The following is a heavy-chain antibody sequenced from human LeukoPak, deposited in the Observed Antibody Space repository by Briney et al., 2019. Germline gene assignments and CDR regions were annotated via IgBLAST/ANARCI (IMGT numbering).Heavy chain of an antibody. CDR1: GFTFSSYG. D-gene: IGHD1-26*01. Sequence: GGSLRLSCAASGFTFSSYGVHWVRQAPGKGLEWVAVISYDGSNKYYADSVKGRFTISRDNAKNSLYLQMNSLRAEDMALYYCAKDISSDGGGSYFDYWGQGTLVTVSS. V-gene: IGHV3-30*18. CDR2: ISYDGSNK. CDR3: AKDISSDGGGSYFDY. J-gene: IGHJ4*02.